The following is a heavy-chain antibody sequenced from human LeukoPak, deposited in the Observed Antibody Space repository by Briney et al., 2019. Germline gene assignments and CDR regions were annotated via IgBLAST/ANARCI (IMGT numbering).Heavy chain of an antibody. CDR2: IYYSGST. Sequence: SETLSLTCTVSGGSISSSSYYWGWIRQPPGKGLEWIGSIYYSGSTYYNPSLKGRVTISVDTSKNQFSLKLSSVTAADTAVYYCARLPHYYDFWSGYYEAFDYWGQGTLVTVSS. D-gene: IGHD3-3*01. V-gene: IGHV4-39*01. CDR1: GGSISSSSYY. J-gene: IGHJ4*02. CDR3: ARLPHYYDFWSGYYEAFDY.